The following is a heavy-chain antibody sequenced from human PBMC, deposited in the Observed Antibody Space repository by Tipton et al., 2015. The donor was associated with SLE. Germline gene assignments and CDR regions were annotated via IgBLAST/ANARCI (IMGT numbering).Heavy chain of an antibody. CDR3: ARDRPSYSSGWYSYYLDY. J-gene: IGHJ4*02. CDR2: IYTSGST. Sequence: TLSLTCTVSGGSISSGSYYWSWIRQPAGKGLEWIGHIYTSGSTNYNPSLKSRVTISVDTSKNQFSLKLSSVTAADTAVYYCARDRPSYSSGWYSYYLDYWGQGTLVTVSS. V-gene: IGHV4-61*09. CDR1: GGSISSGSYY. D-gene: IGHD6-19*01.